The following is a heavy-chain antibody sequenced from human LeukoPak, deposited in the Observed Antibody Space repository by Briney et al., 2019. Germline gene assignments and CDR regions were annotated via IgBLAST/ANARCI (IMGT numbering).Heavy chain of an antibody. D-gene: IGHD2-15*01. CDR1: GFTFSSYS. Sequence: SGGSLRLSCAASGFTFSSYSLNWVRQVPGKGLEWVSFISSSSITTYYADSVKGRFTISRDNAEKSLYLQMNSLRAEDTAVYYCARDRGGSYSAIDYWGQGTLVTVSS. V-gene: IGHV3-48*04. J-gene: IGHJ4*02. CDR2: ISSSSITT. CDR3: ARDRGGSYSAIDY.